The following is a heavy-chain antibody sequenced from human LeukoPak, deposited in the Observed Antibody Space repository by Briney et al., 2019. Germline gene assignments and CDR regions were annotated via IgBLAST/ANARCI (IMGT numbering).Heavy chain of an antibody. CDR1: GGSISSSNW. CDR3: AREFRVEWPDYYYYMDV. V-gene: IGHV4-4*02. Sequence: SETLSLTCAVSGGSISSSNWWSWVRQPPGKGLEWIGEIYHSGSTNYNPSLKSRVTISVDKSKNQFSLKLSSVTAADTAVYYCAREFRVEWPDYYYYMDVWGKGTTVTVSS. J-gene: IGHJ6*03. CDR2: IYHSGST. D-gene: IGHD3-3*01.